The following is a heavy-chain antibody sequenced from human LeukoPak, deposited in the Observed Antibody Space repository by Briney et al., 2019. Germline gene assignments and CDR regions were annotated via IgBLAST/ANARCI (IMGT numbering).Heavy chain of an antibody. CDR3: ARGLPAGIAAADRRFGFDP. Sequence: ASVKVSCKASGYTFTSYAMHWVRQAPGQRLEWMGWINAGNGNTKYSQKFQGRVTITRDTSASTAYMELSSLRSEDTAVYYCARGLPAGIAAADRRFGFDPWGQGTLVTVSS. CDR2: INAGNGNT. D-gene: IGHD6-13*01. V-gene: IGHV1-3*01. CDR1: GYTFTSYA. J-gene: IGHJ5*02.